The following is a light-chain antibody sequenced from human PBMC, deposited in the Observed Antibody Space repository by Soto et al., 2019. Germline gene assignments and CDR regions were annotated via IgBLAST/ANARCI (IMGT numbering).Light chain of an antibody. CDR2: EVT. V-gene: IGLV2-8*01. CDR1: SSDVGGYNY. J-gene: IGLJ1*01. CDR3: SSYAGSNNLKV. Sequence: QSVLTQPPSASGSPGQSVTISCTGTSSDVGGYNYVSWYQQHPGKAPKLMIYEVTKRPSGVPDRFSGSKSGNTASLPVSGLQAEDEADYYCSSYAGSNNLKVFGTGTKVTVL.